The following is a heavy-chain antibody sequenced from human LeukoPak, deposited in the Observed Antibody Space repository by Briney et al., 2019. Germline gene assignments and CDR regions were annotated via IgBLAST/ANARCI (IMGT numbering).Heavy chain of an antibody. Sequence: PGGSLRLSCAAPGFSFTNAWVTWVRQAPGKGLEWVGHIKGRTDGGTTHYAAPVKGRFTISRDDSRNMVYLQMNSLKTEDTAVYYCATTVGAIAGMDYWGQGALVTVSS. CDR3: ATTVGAIAGMDY. CDR1: GFSFTNAW. CDR2: IKGRTDGGTT. J-gene: IGHJ4*02. D-gene: IGHD1-26*01. V-gene: IGHV3-15*01.